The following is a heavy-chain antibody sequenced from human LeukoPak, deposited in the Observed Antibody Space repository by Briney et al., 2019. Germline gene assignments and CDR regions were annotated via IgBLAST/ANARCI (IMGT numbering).Heavy chain of an antibody. D-gene: IGHD1-26*01. CDR1: GGSISSYY. Sequence: SETLSLTCTVSGGSISSYYWSWIRQPPGKGLEWIGYIYYSGSTDYNPSLKSRVTISVDTSKNQFSLKLSSVTAADTAVYYCARDMGGRKGSYYGMDVWGQGTTVTVSS. V-gene: IGHV4-59*01. J-gene: IGHJ6*02. CDR2: IYYSGST. CDR3: ARDMGGRKGSYYGMDV.